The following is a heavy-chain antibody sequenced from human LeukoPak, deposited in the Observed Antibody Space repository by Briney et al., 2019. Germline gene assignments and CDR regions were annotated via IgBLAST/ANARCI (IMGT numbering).Heavy chain of an antibody. J-gene: IGHJ5*02. CDR2: IYHGGST. CDR3: ARAVVVPAAIDWFDP. Sequence: SETLSLTCTVSGYSISSGYYWGWIRQPPGKGLEWIGSIYHGGSTYYSPSLKSRVTISVDTSKNQFSLKLSSVTAADTAVYYCARAVVVPAAIDWFDPWGQGTLVTVSS. V-gene: IGHV4-38-2*02. CDR1: GYSISSGYY. D-gene: IGHD2-2*02.